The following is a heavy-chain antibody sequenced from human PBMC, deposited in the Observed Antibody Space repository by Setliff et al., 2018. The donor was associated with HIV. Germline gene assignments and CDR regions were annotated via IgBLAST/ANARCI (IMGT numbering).Heavy chain of an antibody. D-gene: IGHD3-10*01. Sequence: SETLSLTCTVSGASVGSGSYYWTWIRQPVGKGLEWIGRVYRGGAATYNPSLKSRVTISIDTSKNQFSLQLSSVTAADTAVYYCARLSTTSRDFDSWGQGTLVTVSS. J-gene: IGHJ4*02. CDR1: GASVGSGSYY. V-gene: IGHV4-61*02. CDR3: ARLSTTSRDFDS. CDR2: VYRGGAA.